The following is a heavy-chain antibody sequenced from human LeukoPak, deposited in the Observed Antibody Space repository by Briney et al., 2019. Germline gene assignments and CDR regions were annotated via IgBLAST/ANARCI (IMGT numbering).Heavy chain of an antibody. J-gene: IGHJ3*02. CDR1: GYTFTSYG. D-gene: IGHD2-2*01. CDR3: AGVVPAATGVDAFDI. Sequence: ASVTVSCKASGYTFTSYGISWVRQAPGQGLEWMGWISAYNGNTNYAQKLQGRVTMTTDTSTSTAYMELRSLRSDDTAVYYCAGVVPAATGVDAFDIWGQGTMVTVSS. V-gene: IGHV1-18*01. CDR2: ISAYNGNT.